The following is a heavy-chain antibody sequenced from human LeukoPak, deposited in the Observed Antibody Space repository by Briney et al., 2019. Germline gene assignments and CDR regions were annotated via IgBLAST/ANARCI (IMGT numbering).Heavy chain of an antibody. CDR1: GFTFSSYE. CDR3: ARDHSVGY. V-gene: IGHV3-48*03. CDR2: ISGSGTNK. J-gene: IGHJ4*02. Sequence: GGSLRLSCAASGFTFSSYEMNWVRQVPGKGLEWLTYISGSGTNKYYADSVKGRFTISRDNAKNSLYLQMNGLRAEDTAVYYCARDHSVGYWGQGTLVTVSS.